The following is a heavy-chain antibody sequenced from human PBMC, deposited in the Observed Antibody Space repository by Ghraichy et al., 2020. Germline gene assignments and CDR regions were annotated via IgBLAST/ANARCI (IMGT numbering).Heavy chain of an antibody. CDR2: IWSSGTP. Sequence: SETLSLTCAVSGGPIGDNNWWTWVRQPPGKGLEWIGEIWSSGTPNYNPSLKRRVTMSVDKSKNQFSLKLSSVTATDTAVYYCARDTSGWKESYSWGQGTLVTVSS. CDR3: ARDTSGWKESYS. J-gene: IGHJ4*02. V-gene: IGHV4-4*02. D-gene: IGHD6-19*01. CDR1: GGPIGDNNW.